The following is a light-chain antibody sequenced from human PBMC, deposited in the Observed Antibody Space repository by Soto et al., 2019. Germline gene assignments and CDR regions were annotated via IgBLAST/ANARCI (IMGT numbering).Light chain of an antibody. V-gene: IGKV1-39*01. Sequence: DIQMTQSPSSLSASVGDRVTITCRASQSISSYLNWYQQKPGKAPKLLIYAASSLQSGVPSRFSGSGSGTDFTLTISSLQPEDFATYYCQQYGDSPLTFGGGTKVEVK. CDR2: AAS. CDR1: QSISSY. J-gene: IGKJ4*01. CDR3: QQYGDSPLT.